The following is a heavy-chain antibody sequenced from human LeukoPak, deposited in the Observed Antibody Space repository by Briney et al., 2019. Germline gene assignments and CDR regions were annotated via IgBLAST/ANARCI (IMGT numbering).Heavy chain of an antibody. Sequence: PSQTLSLTCTVSGGSISSGGFYWNWIRRHPGKGLEWIGYMYNNGRTYYNPSLRSRVNISADASKNQFSLKLTSVTDADTAVYRCARGGSFGGNLNYWGQGTLLTVSS. CDR3: ARGGSFGGNLNY. V-gene: IGHV4-31*03. CDR1: GGSISSGGFY. D-gene: IGHD4-23*01. J-gene: IGHJ4*02. CDR2: MYNNGRT.